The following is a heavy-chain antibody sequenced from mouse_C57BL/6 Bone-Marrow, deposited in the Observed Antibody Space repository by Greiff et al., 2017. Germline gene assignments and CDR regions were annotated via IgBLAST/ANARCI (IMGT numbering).Heavy chain of an antibody. CDR3: ARSRDDAMDY. CDR2: IYPGGGYT. J-gene: IGHJ4*01. CDR1: GYTFTNYW. D-gene: IGHD3-3*01. V-gene: IGHV1-63*01. Sequence: VQLQQSGAELVRPGTSVKMSCKASGYTFTNYWIGWAKQRPGHGLEWIGDIYPGGGYTNYNEKFKGKATLTADKSSSTAYMQLSSLTSEDSAIYYCARSRDDAMDYWGQGTSVTVSS.